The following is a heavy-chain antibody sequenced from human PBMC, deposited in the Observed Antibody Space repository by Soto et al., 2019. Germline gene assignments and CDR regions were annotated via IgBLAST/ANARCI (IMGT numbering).Heavy chain of an antibody. D-gene: IGHD2-21*02. V-gene: IGHV4-31*03. J-gene: IGHJ6*02. CDR3: ARVCGGDCHYGMAV. CDR2: IYYSGST. Sequence: SETLSLSCTVSGGSISSGGYYWSWIRQHPGKGLEWIGYIYYSGSTYYNPSLKSRVTISVDTSKNQFSLKLSSVTAADTAVYYCARVCGGDCHYGMAVWGQGTTVTVSS. CDR1: GGSISSGGYY.